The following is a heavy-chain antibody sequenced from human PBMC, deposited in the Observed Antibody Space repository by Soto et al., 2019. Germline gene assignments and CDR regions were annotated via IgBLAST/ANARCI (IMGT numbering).Heavy chain of an antibody. D-gene: IGHD4-17*01. Sequence: LRLSCAATGFTLRTNGMSWVRQAPGKGLEWVSSFSGSGADTYYADSLKGRFTISRDNSKNTLYLQMNSLRAEDTALYYCAGHGGYSYLGQGTLVTVSS. CDR2: FSGSGADT. CDR3: AGHGGYSY. CDR1: GFTLRTNG. V-gene: IGHV3-23*01. J-gene: IGHJ4*02.